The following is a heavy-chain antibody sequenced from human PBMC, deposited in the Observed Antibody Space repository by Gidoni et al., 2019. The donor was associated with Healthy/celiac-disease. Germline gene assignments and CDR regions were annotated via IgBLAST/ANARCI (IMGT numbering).Heavy chain of an antibody. CDR1: GYTFTGYY. CDR2: INPNSGGT. J-gene: IGHJ4*02. V-gene: IGHV1-2*02. Sequence: QVQLVQSGAEVKKPGASVKVSCKASGYTFTGYYMHWVRQAPGQGLEWMGWINPNSGGTNYAQKFQGRVTMTRDTSISTAYMELSRLRSDDTAVYYCARAPSGFWSGYPTDYWGQGTLVTVSS. CDR3: ARAPSGFWSGYPTDY. D-gene: IGHD3-3*01.